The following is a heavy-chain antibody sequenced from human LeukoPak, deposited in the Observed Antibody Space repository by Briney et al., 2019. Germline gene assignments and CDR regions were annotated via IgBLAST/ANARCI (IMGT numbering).Heavy chain of an antibody. Sequence: GGSLRLSCAASGFTFSSYNMNWVRQAPGKGLEWVSSISSSSNYIYYADSVKGQFTISRDNAKNSLYLQMKSLRAEDTAVYYCARGKTSQNIVTRKTYNWFDPWGQGTLVTVSS. CDR2: ISSSSNYI. D-gene: IGHD2/OR15-2a*01. J-gene: IGHJ5*02. CDR3: ARGKTSQNIVTRKTYNWFDP. V-gene: IGHV3-21*01. CDR1: GFTFSSYN.